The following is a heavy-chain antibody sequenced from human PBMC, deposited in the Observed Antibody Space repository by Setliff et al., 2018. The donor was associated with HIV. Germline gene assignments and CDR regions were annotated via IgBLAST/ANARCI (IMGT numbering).Heavy chain of an antibody. Sequence: ETLSLTCSVSGGSISDYYWSWIRQPPGKGLEWIGYIFYSGSTSYNPSLKSRVTISVDTSKNQFSLKLSSVTAADTAVYYCARLLVAGMLFDYWGQGTLVTVSS. V-gene: IGHV4-59*08. CDR2: IFYSGST. J-gene: IGHJ4*02. CDR3: ARLLVAGMLFDY. D-gene: IGHD2-15*01. CDR1: GGSISDYY.